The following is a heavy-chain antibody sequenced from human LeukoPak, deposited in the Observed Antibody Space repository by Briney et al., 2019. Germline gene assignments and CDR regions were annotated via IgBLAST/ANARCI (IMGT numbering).Heavy chain of an antibody. Sequence: KPSETLSLPCTVSGGSISSYYWSWIRQPPGKGLEWIGYIYYSGSTNYNPSLKSRVTISVDTSKNQFSLKLSSVTAADTAVYYCARVLPLLWFGELLPTGGFDYWGQGTLVTVSS. D-gene: IGHD3-10*01. V-gene: IGHV4-59*01. CDR2: IYYSGST. J-gene: IGHJ4*02. CDR3: ARVLPLLWFGELLPTGGFDY. CDR1: GGSISSYY.